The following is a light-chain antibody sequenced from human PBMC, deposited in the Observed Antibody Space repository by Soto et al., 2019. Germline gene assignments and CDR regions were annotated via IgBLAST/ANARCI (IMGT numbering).Light chain of an antibody. Sequence: QSALTQPASVSGSPGQSITISCTTTSSYIGAYNYVSWYQQHTGKAPKLIIYDVTSRPSGVSNRFSGSKSGNTASLTISGIQAEDEADYFCSSHTFGSIVVFGGGTKLTVL. CDR3: SSHTFGSIVV. CDR2: DVT. CDR1: SSYIGAYNY. J-gene: IGLJ2*01. V-gene: IGLV2-14*03.